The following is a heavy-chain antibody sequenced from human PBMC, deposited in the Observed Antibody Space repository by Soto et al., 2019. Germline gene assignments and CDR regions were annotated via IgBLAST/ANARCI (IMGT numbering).Heavy chain of an antibody. J-gene: IGHJ4*02. D-gene: IGHD6-19*01. CDR3: AKGGRQWLVTSDFNY. V-gene: IGHV3-30*18. Sequence: VQLVESGGGVVQPGRSLRLSCAASGFTFSDYAMHWVRQAPGKGLEWVAVVSHDGRNTHYADSVKGRFTISRESLKNTVSLETTSRRAEDTAVYYCAKGGRQWLVTSDFNYWGQGALVSVSS. CDR2: VSHDGRNT. CDR1: GFTFSDYA.